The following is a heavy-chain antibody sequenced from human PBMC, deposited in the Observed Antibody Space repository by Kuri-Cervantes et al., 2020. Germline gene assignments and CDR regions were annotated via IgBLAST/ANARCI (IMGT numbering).Heavy chain of an antibody. J-gene: IGHJ6*02. CDR3: TTDPVLYGMDV. CDR1: GFTFSSYW. Sequence: GESLKISCAASGFTFSSYWMSWVRQAPGKGLEWVGRIKSKTDGGTTDYAAPVKGRFTISRDDSKNTLYLQMNSLKTEDTAVYYCTTDPVLYGMDVWGQGTTVTVSS. CDR2: IKSKTDGGTT. V-gene: IGHV3-15*01.